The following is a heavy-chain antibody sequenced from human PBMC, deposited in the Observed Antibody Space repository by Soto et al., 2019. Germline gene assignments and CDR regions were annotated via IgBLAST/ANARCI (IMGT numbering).Heavy chain of an antibody. CDR2: IYHSGTT. D-gene: IGHD1-26*01. CDR1: GDSITGSY. CDR3: ARDMPYAAGSLAGCDY. J-gene: IGHJ4*02. V-gene: IGHV4-59*01. Sequence: SETLSLTCTVSGDSITGSYWSWTRQPPGKTLKWIGYIYHSGTTTYNPSLKSRVSISVDTSKNQFSLRLTSVIAADTAVYYCARDMPYAAGSLAGCDYWGQGILVTVSS.